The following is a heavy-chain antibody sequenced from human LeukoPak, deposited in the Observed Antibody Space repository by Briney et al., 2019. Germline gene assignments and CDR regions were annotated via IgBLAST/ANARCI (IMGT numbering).Heavy chain of an antibody. V-gene: IGHV3-23*01. CDR2: ISGSGGST. Sequence: GGSLRLSCAASGFTSSSYWMHWVRQTPGKGPVWVSAISGSGGSTYYADSVKGRFTISRDNSKSTLYLQMNSLRAEDTAVYYCAKVVASYYGSGSYYFFDYWGQGTLVTVSS. CDR1: GFTSSSYW. CDR3: AKVVASYYGSGSYYFFDY. D-gene: IGHD3-10*01. J-gene: IGHJ4*02.